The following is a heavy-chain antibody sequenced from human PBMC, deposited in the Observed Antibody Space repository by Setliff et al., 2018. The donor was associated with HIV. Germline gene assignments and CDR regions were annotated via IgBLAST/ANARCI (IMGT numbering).Heavy chain of an antibody. D-gene: IGHD3-10*01. CDR1: GFTFSSYS. Sequence: PGGSLRLSCAVSGFTFSSYSMNWVRQAPGKGLEWVSYISGSSSTIYYVDSVKGRFTISRDNAKNSLYLQMNHLRVEDTAMYYCARGPYYYGSGSQNWFDPWGQGTLVTVSS. CDR3: ARGPYYYGSGSQNWFDP. V-gene: IGHV3-48*04. J-gene: IGHJ5*02. CDR2: ISGSSSTI.